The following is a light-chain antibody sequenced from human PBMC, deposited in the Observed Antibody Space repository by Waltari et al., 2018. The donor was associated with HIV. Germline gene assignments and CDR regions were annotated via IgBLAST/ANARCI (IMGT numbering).Light chain of an antibody. Sequence: QLVLTQSPSAPASLAASVKLTCTLSSGHSPYAIACHQQQPEKGPRSLMKVNSDGSHSKGDGIPDRFSGSSSGSERYLIISSLQAEDEADYYCQTWGTGIRVFGGGTKLTVL. J-gene: IGLJ3*02. V-gene: IGLV4-69*01. CDR3: QTWGTGIRV. CDR2: VNSDGSH. CDR1: SGHSPYA.